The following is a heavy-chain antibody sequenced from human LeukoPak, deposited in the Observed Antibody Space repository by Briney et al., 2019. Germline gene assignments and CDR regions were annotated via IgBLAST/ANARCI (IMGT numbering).Heavy chain of an antibody. CDR3: ARGPVRLARPYDY. V-gene: IGHV4-34*01. J-gene: IGHJ4*02. D-gene: IGHD3-9*01. CDR2: INHTGST. Sequence: PSETLSLTCTVQRGSLSGAYWTWIRQPPGKGLEWIGEINHTGSTNYNPSFKSRVTMSADTPKNQLSPNLTSVTAADTAVYYCARGPVRLARPYDYWGQGTLVTVSS. CDR1: RGSLSGAY.